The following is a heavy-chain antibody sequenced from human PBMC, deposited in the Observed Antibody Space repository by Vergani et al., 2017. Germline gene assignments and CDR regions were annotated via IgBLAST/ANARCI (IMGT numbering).Heavy chain of an antibody. CDR2: IIPIFGTA. D-gene: IGHD3-3*01. Sequence: QVQLVQSGAEVKKPGSSVKVSCKASGGTFSSYAISWVRQAPGQGLEWMGGIIPIFGTANYAQKFQGRVTMTRDTSTSTVYMELSSLRSEDTAVYYCARDRGTIFGVANFDYWGQGTLVTVSS. J-gene: IGHJ4*02. CDR3: ARDRGTIFGVANFDY. V-gene: IGHV1-69*06. CDR1: GGTFSSYA.